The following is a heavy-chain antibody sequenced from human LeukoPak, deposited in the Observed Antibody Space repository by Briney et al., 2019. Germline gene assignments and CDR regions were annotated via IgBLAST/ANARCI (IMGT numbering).Heavy chain of an antibody. CDR1: GGSICSSSYY. CDR3: AGQYCSSTTCYDLFDY. J-gene: IGHJ4*02. CDR2: IYYSGST. Sequence: SETLSLTCTVSGGSICSSSYYWGWIRQPPGKGLEWIGSIYYSGSTYYNPSLKSRVTISVDTSKNQFSLKLSSVTAADTALYYCAGQYCSSTTCYDLFDYWGQGTLVTVSS. D-gene: IGHD2-2*01. V-gene: IGHV4-39*01.